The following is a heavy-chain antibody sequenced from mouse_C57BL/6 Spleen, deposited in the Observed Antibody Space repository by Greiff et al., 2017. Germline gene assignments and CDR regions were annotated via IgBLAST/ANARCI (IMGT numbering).Heavy chain of an antibody. D-gene: IGHD2-5*01. J-gene: IGHJ3*01. CDR1: GYTFTSYW. V-gene: IGHV1-61*01. Sequence: QVQLQQPGAELVRPGSSVKLSCKASGYTFTSYWMDWVKQRPGQGLEWIGNIYPSDSETHYNQKFKDKATLTVDKSSSTAYMQLSSLTSADSAVYYCARRSNSWFAYWGQGTLVTVSA. CDR3: ARRSNSWFAY. CDR2: IYPSDSET.